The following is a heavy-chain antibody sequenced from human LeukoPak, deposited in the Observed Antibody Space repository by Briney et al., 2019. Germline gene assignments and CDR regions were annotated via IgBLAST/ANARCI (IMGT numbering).Heavy chain of an antibody. CDR3: AKDPPGYYYDSSGD. Sequence: GGSRRLSCAASGFTFSSYSTSCVRHPPGKGLERVSAISGSGGSTYYADSMKGRFTISTDTSKHTLYLQMNSLRAGETAVYYCAKDPPGYYYDSSGDWGQGTLVSVSS. D-gene: IGHD3-22*01. J-gene: IGHJ4*02. CDR1: GFTFSSYS. V-gene: IGHV3-23*01. CDR2: ISGSGGST.